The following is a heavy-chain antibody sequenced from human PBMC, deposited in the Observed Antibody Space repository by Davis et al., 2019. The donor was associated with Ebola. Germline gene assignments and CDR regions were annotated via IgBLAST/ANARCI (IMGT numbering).Heavy chain of an antibody. CDR3: ARGWLRSGFDS. CDR2: TYSSSKWYT. Sequence: HSQTLSLTCAISGDSVSSGGWNWIRQSPSRGLEWLGRTYSSSKWYTDYAVSVKSRITIDLDTSKNQLSLQLDSVTPEDTAVYYCARGWLRSGFDSWGQGTLVTVSS. V-gene: IGHV6-1*01. D-gene: IGHD5-12*01. CDR1: GDSVSSGG. J-gene: IGHJ4*02.